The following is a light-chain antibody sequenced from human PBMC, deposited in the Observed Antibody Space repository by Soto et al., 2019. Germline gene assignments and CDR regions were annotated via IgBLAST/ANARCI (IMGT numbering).Light chain of an antibody. J-gene: IGKJ5*01. V-gene: IGKV3-20*01. CDR3: QQHGISHIT. CDR1: QNIHNNY. Sequence: EDVLTQSPGTLPLSQGQRPTLSCGASQNIHNNYLAWYQQKPGQAPRLLIYGASSRDTGIPDRFSGSGSGTDFTLTISRLEPEDFAVYYCQQHGISHITFGQGTRLEIK. CDR2: GAS.